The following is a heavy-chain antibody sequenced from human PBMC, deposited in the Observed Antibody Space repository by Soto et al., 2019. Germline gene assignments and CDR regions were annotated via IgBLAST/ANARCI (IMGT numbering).Heavy chain of an antibody. J-gene: IGHJ4*02. Sequence: QVQLVESGGGVVQPGRSLRLSCAASGFTFSSYGMHWVRQAPGKGLEWVAVIWYDGSNKYYADSVKGRFTISRDNSKNTLYLQMNSLRAEDTAVYYCARPGGPTYYYDSSGTPPEYWGQGTLVTVSS. V-gene: IGHV3-33*01. CDR3: ARPGGPTYYYDSSGTPPEY. CDR2: IWYDGSNK. CDR1: GFTFSSYG. D-gene: IGHD3-22*01.